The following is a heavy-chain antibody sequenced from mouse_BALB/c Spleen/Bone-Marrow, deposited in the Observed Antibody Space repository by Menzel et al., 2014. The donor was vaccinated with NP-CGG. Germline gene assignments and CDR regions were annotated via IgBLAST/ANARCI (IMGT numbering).Heavy chain of an antibody. D-gene: IGHD1-1*01. Sequence: EVQVVESGGGLVQPGGSLKLSCTASGFDFSRYWMSWVRQAPGKGLEWIGEINPDSSTIKYTPSLKDKFIISRDNAKNTLYLRMSKFRSEDTARYFCARLGYYGAMDYWGQGPSVTVSS. CDR2: INPDSSTI. J-gene: IGHJ4*01. CDR3: ARLGYYGAMDY. CDR1: GFDFSRYW. V-gene: IGHV4-1*02.